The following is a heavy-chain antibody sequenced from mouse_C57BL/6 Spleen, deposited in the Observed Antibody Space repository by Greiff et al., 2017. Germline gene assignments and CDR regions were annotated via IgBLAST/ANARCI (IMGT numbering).Heavy chain of an antibody. Sequence: VQLQQSGPELVKPGASVKISCKASGYAFSSSWMNWVKQRPGKGLEWIGRIYPGDGDTNYNGKFKGKATLTADKSSSTAYMQLSRLTSEDSAVYFCAREGGAYWGQGTLVTVSA. CDR1: GYAFSSSW. CDR2: IYPGDGDT. V-gene: IGHV1-82*01. CDR3: AREGGAY. J-gene: IGHJ3*01.